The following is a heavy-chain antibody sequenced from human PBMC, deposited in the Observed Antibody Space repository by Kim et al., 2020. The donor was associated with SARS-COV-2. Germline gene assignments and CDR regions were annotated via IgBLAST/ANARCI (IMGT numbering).Heavy chain of an antibody. Sequence: GGSLRLSCAASGFSFSNSRMNWVRQAPGKGREWVSCITSDSSSIKYADSVKGRFTISRDNAKNSVYLEMNSLRVEDTAVYYCARGANYWYFDLWGRGTLVTVSS. CDR3: ARGANYWYFDL. CDR2: ITSDSSSI. V-gene: IGHV3-21*01. J-gene: IGHJ2*01. CDR1: GFSFSNSR.